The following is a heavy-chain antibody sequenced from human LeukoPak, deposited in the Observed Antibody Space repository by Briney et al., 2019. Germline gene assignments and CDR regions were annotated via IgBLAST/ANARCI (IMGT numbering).Heavy chain of an antibody. CDR1: GYTFTSYY. Sequence: ASVTVSCKASGYTFTSYYMHWVRQAPGQGLEWMGIINPSGGSTSYAQKFQGRVTMTGDTSTSTVYMELSSLRSEDTAVYYCARVGPTVTGAEYFQHWGQGTLVTVSS. V-gene: IGHV1-46*01. CDR2: INPSGGST. D-gene: IGHD4-17*01. J-gene: IGHJ1*01. CDR3: ARVGPTVTGAEYFQH.